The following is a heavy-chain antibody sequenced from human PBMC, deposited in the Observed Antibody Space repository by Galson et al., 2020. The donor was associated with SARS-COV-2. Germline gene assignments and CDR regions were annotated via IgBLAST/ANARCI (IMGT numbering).Heavy chain of an antibody. CDR2: XXXXXSXX. D-gene: IGHD3-16*01. Sequence: GGSLRLSCAASGFTXXXXXMXXXXXXXXXXXXXXXXXXXXXSXXXXXDSVKGRFTISRDNSKNTLYLQMNSLRGEDTAVYYCARDPGWLAAIGGVGLFYGMDVWGQGTTVTVSS. CDR3: ARDPGWLAAIGGVGLFYGMDV. CDR1: GFTXXXXX. J-gene: IGHJ6*02. V-gene: IGHV3-30-3*01.